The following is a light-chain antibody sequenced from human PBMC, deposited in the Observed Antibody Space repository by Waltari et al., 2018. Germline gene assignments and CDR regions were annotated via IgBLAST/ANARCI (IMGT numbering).Light chain of an antibody. Sequence: DIEVTQSPLSLPVTPGEQASISCRSSHSLLHRNGNNYLDWYLQKPGQSPQLLIYFGSKRSSGVPDRLSGSGSCTDFTLGISRVEAEDFGVYYRMQSLQAPWTFGPGTKVEIK. CDR1: HSLLHRNGNNY. CDR3: MQSLQAPWT. CDR2: FGS. J-gene: IGKJ1*01. V-gene: IGKV2-28*01.